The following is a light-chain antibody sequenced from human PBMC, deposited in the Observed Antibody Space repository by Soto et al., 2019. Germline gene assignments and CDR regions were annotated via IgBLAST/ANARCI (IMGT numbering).Light chain of an antibody. CDR2: DAS. CDR1: QDISNY. Sequence: DIQMTQSPSSLSSSVGDRVTITCQASQDISNYLNWYQQKQGKAPKPLIYDASNLETGVPSRFSGSGSGTDFTFTISSLKPEDIASYYCQQYDNGPLSLTFGGGTKVEIK. V-gene: IGKV1-33*01. CDR3: QQYDNGPLSLT. J-gene: IGKJ4*01.